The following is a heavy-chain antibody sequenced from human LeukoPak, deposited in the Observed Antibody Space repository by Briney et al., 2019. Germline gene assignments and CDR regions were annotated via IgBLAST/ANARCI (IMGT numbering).Heavy chain of an antibody. CDR2: INHSGST. Sequence: SETLSLTCTVSGGSISSSSYYWGWIRQPPGKGLEWIGEINHSGSTNYNPSLKGRVTISVDTSKNQFSLKLSSVTAADTAVYYCARPTRGAAAGRAYYYYYYMDVWGKGTTVTISS. D-gene: IGHD6-13*01. V-gene: IGHV4-39*07. J-gene: IGHJ6*03. CDR3: ARPTRGAAAGRAYYYYYYMDV. CDR1: GGSISSSSYY.